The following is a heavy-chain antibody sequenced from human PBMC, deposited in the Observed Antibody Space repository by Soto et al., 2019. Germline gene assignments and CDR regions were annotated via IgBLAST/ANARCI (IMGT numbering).Heavy chain of an antibody. Sequence: AASVKVSCKASGYTFTGYYMHWVRQAPGQGLEWMGWINPNSGGTNYAQKFQGWVTMTRDTSISTAYMELSRLRSDDTAVYYCARGRGVKDWLLYYYYYYGMDVWGQGTTVTVSS. J-gene: IGHJ6*02. V-gene: IGHV1-2*04. CDR2: INPNSGGT. CDR1: GYTFTGYY. CDR3: ARGRGVKDWLLYYYYYYGMDV. D-gene: IGHD3-9*01.